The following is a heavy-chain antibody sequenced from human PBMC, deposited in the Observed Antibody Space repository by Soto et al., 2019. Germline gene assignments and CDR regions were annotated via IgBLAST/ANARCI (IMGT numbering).Heavy chain of an antibody. V-gene: IGHV1-69*06. CDR2: IIPIFGTA. CDR1: GGTFSSYA. CDR3: ARDARPYYYDSSGYYYYFDY. J-gene: IGHJ4*02. D-gene: IGHD3-22*01. Sequence: QVQLVQSGAEVKKPGSSVKVSCKASGGTFSSYAISWVRQAPGQGLEWMGGIIPIFGTANYAQKFQGRVTITADKSTSTAYMELSSLRSEDTAVYYCARDARPYYYDSSGYYYYFDYWGQGTLVTVSS.